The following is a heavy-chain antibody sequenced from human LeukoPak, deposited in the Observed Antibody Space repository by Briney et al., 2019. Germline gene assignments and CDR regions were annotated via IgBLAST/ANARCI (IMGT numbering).Heavy chain of an antibody. Sequence: GRSLRLSCAASGFTFSSYGMHWVRQAPGKGLEWVAVISYDGSNKYYADSVRGRFTISRDNSKNTLYLQMNSLRAEDTAVYYCAKPQGIQYSGSYYDYWGQGTLVTVSS. J-gene: IGHJ4*02. V-gene: IGHV3-30*18. CDR2: ISYDGSNK. D-gene: IGHD1-26*01. CDR3: AKPQGIQYSGSYYDY. CDR1: GFTFSSYG.